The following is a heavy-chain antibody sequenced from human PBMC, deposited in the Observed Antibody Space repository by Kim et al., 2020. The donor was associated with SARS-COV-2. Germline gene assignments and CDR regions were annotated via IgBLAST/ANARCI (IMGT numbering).Heavy chain of an antibody. Sequence: GGSLRLSCAASGFTFSSYAMHWVRQAPGKGLEWVAVISYDGSNKYYADSVKGRFTISRDNSKNTLYLQMNSLRAEYTAVYYCARALVVAATSVYWGQGTLVTVSS. CDR1: GFTFSSYA. V-gene: IGHV3-30-3*01. CDR3: ARALVVAATSVY. CDR2: ISYDGSNK. D-gene: IGHD2-15*01. J-gene: IGHJ4*02.